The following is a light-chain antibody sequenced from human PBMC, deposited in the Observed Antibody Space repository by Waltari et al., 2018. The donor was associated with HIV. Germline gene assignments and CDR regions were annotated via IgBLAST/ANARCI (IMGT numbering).Light chain of an antibody. J-gene: IGLJ1*01. V-gene: IGLV2-14*01. CDR1: SSDVGGYNY. CDR3: SSYTSTSTQV. CDR2: EVT. Sequence: QSALTQPASVSGSPGQSITISCSGTSSDVGGYNYVSWYQQHPGKAPKLRIYEVTNRPSGVSNRFSGSKSGNTASLTISGLQPEDEADYYCSSYTSTSTQVFGTGTTVTVL.